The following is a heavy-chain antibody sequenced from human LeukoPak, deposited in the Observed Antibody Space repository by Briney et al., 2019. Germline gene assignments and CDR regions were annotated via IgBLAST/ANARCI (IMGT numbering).Heavy chain of an antibody. CDR2: ISYDGSNK. CDR1: GFTFSSYA. J-gene: IGHJ4*02. CDR3: ARDRVGATDYIDY. V-gene: IGHV3-30-3*01. D-gene: IGHD1-26*01. Sequence: GGSLRLSCAASGFTFSSYAMHWVRQAPGKGLEWVAVISYDGSNKYYADSVKGRFTISRDNSKNTLYLQMNGLRAEDTAVYYCARDRVGATDYIDYWGQGTLVTVSS.